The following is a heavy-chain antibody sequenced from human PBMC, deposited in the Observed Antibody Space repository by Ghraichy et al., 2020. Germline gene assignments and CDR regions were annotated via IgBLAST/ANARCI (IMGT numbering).Heavy chain of an antibody. CDR1: GFTFSSYW. CDR2: INSDGSST. CDR3: ARAQIYHVDTAMVTGVGDAFDI. D-gene: IGHD5-18*01. V-gene: IGHV3-74*01. Sequence: GGSLRLSCAASGFTFSSYWMHWVRQAPGKGLVWVSRINSDGSSTSYADSVKGRFTISRDNAKNTLYLQMNSLRAEDTAVYYCARAQIYHVDTAMVTGVGDAFDIWGQGTMVTVSS. J-gene: IGHJ3*02.